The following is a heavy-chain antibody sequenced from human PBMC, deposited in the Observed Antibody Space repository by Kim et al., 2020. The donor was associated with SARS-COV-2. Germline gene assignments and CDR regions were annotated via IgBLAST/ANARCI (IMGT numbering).Heavy chain of an antibody. Sequence: GGSLRLSCAASGFTFSSYWMSWVRQAPGKGLEWVANIKQDGSEKYYVDSVKGRFTISRDNAKNSLYLQMNSLRAEDTAVYYCAKEDGDSYYYGMDVWGQGTTVTVSS. CDR1: GFTFSSYW. V-gene: IGHV3-7*03. D-gene: IGHD3-16*01. CDR3: AKEDGDSYYYGMDV. CDR2: IKQDGSEK. J-gene: IGHJ6*02.